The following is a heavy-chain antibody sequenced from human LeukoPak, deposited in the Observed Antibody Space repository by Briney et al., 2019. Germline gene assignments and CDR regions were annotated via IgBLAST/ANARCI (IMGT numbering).Heavy chain of an antibody. CDR2: ISSSGSTI. Sequence: PGRSLRLSCAASGFTFSDYYMSWIRQAPGKGLEWVSYISSSGSTIYYADSVKGRFTISRDNAKNSLYLQMNSLRAEDTAVYYCARVNRVVGATKAYYFDYWGQGTLVTVSS. CDR1: GFTFSDYY. V-gene: IGHV3-11*04. J-gene: IGHJ4*02. CDR3: ARVNRVVGATKAYYFDY. D-gene: IGHD1-26*01.